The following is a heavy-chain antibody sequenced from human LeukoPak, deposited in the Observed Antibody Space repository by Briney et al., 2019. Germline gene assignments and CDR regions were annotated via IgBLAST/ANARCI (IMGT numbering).Heavy chain of an antibody. CDR2: IYSGGST. J-gene: IGHJ4*02. D-gene: IGHD6-19*01. V-gene: IGHV3-53*01. Sequence: GGSLRLSCAASGFTFSDYYMSWVHQAPGKGLEWVSVIYSGGSTYYADSVKGRFTISRDNSKNTLYLQMNSLRAEDTAVYYCARGVAVAGTGGDCFDYWGQGTLVTVSS. CDR3: ARGVAVAGTGGDCFDY. CDR1: GFTFSDYY.